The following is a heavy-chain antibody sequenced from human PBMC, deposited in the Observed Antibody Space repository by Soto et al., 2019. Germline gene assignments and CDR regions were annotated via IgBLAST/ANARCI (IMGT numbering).Heavy chain of an antibody. CDR1: GFTFSNYG. CDR2: ISYDGNNE. CDR3: AKDMLLGVRGHYVMDV. V-gene: IGHV3-30*18. J-gene: IGHJ6*02. D-gene: IGHD3-10*01. Sequence: QVQLVESGGGVVQPGMSLRLSCAASGFTFSNYGIHWVRQAPGKGLEWVALISYDGNNEYYVDALKGRFTISRDNSKNTVYLQMNSLRAEDTALYYCAKDMLLGVRGHYVMDVWGQGPTVTVSS.